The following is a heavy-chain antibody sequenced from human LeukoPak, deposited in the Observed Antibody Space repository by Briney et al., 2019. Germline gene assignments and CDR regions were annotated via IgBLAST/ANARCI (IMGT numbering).Heavy chain of an antibody. CDR1: GYTFTSYG. Sequence: GASVKVSCKASGYTFTSYGISWVRQAPGQGLEWMGWISAYNGNTNYAQKLQGRVTMTTDTSTSTAYMELRSLRSDDTAVYYCARVGVPAAMLVGDYYYYGIDVWGKGTTVTVSS. CDR2: ISAYNGNT. J-gene: IGHJ6*04. D-gene: IGHD2-2*01. V-gene: IGHV1-18*04. CDR3: ARVGVPAAMLVGDYYYYGIDV.